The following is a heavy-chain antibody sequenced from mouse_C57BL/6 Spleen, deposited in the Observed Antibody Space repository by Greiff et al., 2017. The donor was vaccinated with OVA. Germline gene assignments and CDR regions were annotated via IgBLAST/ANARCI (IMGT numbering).Heavy chain of an antibody. CDR2: IRNKANGYTT. V-gene: IGHV7-3*01. D-gene: IGHD4-1*02. CDR1: GFTFTDYY. Sequence: EVKLMESGGGLVQPGGSLSLSCAASGFTFTDYYMSWVRQPPGKALDWLGFIRNKANGYTTEYSASVKGRFTISRDKSQSILYLQMTALRAEDSATYYCESQLGRRDAMDYWGQGTSVTVSS. J-gene: IGHJ4*01. CDR3: ESQLGRRDAMDY.